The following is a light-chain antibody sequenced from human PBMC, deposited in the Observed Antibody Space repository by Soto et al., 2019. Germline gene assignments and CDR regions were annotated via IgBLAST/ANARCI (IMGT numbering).Light chain of an antibody. J-gene: IGLJ1*01. CDR2: EGS. Sequence: QSVLTQPASVSGSPGQSITISCTGTSXDVGSYNLVSWYQQHPGKAPKLMIYEGSKRPSGVSNRFSGSKSGNTASLTISGLQAEDEADYYCCSYAGSSIFYVFGTGPKVTVL. V-gene: IGLV2-23*01. CDR1: SXDVGSYNL. CDR3: CSYAGSSIFYV.